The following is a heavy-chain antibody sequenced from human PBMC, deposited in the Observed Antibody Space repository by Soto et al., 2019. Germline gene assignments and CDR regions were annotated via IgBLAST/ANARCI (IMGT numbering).Heavy chain of an antibody. CDR3: ARDYYDSSGYMSTSGDYYYGMDV. J-gene: IGHJ6*02. Sequence: SETLSLTCTVSGGSISSGGYYWSWIRQHPGKGLEWIGYIYYSGSTYYNPSLKSRVTISVDTSKNQFSLKLSSVTAADTAVYYCARDYYDSSGYMSTSGDYYYGMDVWGQGTTVTVS. CDR1: GGSISSGGYY. D-gene: IGHD3-22*01. CDR2: IYYSGST. V-gene: IGHV4-31*03.